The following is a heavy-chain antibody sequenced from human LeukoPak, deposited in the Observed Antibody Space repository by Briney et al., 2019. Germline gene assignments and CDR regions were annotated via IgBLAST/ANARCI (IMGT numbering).Heavy chain of an antibody. V-gene: IGHV4-4*07. J-gene: IGHJ4*02. D-gene: IGHD1-26*01. CDR2: IYTSGST. CDR1: GCSISSYY. Sequence: PSETLSLTCTGSGCSISSYYWSWLRHPAGNGLEWIVRIYTSGSTNYNPSLKSRVTMSVDTSKNQFSLKLSSVTAADTAVYYCARDDSGSYDYWGQGTLVTVSS. CDR3: ARDDSGSYDY.